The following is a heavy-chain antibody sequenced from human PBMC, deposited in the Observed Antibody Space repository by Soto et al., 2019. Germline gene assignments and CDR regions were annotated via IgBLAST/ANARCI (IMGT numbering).Heavy chain of an antibody. J-gene: IGHJ4*02. Sequence: SVKVSCKASGGTFSSYAISWVRQAPGQGLEWMGGIIPTFGTANYAQKFQGRVTITADESTSTAYMELSSLRSEDTAVYYCARCPYYYDSSGSLYYFDYWGQGTLVTVSS. CDR1: GGTFSSYA. CDR2: IIPTFGTA. CDR3: ARCPYYYDSSGSLYYFDY. V-gene: IGHV1-69*13. D-gene: IGHD3-22*01.